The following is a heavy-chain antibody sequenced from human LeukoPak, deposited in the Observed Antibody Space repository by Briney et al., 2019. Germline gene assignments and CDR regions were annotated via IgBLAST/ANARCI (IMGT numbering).Heavy chain of an antibody. V-gene: IGHV3-23*01. D-gene: IGHD2-15*01. CDR2: ISGSGGNT. J-gene: IGHJ4*02. Sequence: PGGSLRLSCVASGFTFSSYAMTWVRQAPGKGLEWVSSISGSGGNTYYADSVKGRFTISTDNSKNTLYLQMNSLRAEDTSVYYCAKVASGGSCYQSDYWGQGALVTVSS. CDR3: AKVASGGSCYQSDY. CDR1: GFTFSSYA.